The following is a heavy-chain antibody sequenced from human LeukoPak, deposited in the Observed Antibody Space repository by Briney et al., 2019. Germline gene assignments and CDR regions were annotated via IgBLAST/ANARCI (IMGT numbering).Heavy chain of an antibody. CDR1: GFTFSTAW. CDR2: IKSKADGGTR. V-gene: IGHV3-15*01. CDR3: STGTSLVY. Sequence: GGSLRLSCEASGFTFSTAWMNWVRQAPGKGLEWVGRIKSKADGGTRDYAAAVIGRFTISRNDSESIVSLQMNSLKTEDTALYYCSTGTSLVYWGQGTLVTVSS. J-gene: IGHJ4*02.